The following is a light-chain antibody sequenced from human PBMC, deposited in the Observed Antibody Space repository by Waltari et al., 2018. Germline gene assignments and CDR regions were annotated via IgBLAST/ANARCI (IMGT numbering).Light chain of an antibody. CDR1: QGIGNN. V-gene: IGKV1-16*01. Sequence: DIQMPPSPSSLSASVGDTVTITCQASQGIGNNLYWYQQKPGKAPKLLIYRSSSLQSVIPSRFSGSASGTDFTLTISSLQPEDFATYYCQQCYSYPLTFGGGTKVEIK. CDR2: RSS. CDR3: QQCYSYPLT. J-gene: IGKJ4*01.